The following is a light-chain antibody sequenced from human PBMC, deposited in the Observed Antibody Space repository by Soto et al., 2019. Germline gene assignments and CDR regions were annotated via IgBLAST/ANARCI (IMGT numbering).Light chain of an antibody. CDR2: DVN. V-gene: IGLV2-11*01. CDR3: CSYAGSYTLI. J-gene: IGLJ2*01. CDR1: SSDVGAYNY. Sequence: QSALTQPRSVSGSPGQSVTISCTGTSSDVGAYNYVSWYQQHPGKAPKVMIYDVNKRPSGVPDRCSGSKSGNTASLTNSGLKGDDAAEDYCCSYAGSYTLIFGGGTKLTVL.